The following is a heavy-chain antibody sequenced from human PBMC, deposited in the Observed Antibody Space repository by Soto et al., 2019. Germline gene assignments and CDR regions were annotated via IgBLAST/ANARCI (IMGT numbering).Heavy chain of an antibody. V-gene: IGHV1-46*03. J-gene: IGHJ3*02. Sequence: GASVKVSCKASGYTFSNYYIHWVRQARGQGLEWMGIINPSGGSTSYAQKFQGRVTMTRDTSTSTVYMELSSLRSEDTAVYYCASGRNAFDIWGQGTMVTVSS. CDR2: INPSGGST. CDR1: GYTFSNYY. CDR3: ASGRNAFDI.